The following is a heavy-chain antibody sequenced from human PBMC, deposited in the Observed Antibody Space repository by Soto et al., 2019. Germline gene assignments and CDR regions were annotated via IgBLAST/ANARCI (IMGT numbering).Heavy chain of an antibody. D-gene: IGHD2-8*02. Sequence: QVQLVESGGGVVKPGRSRRVSCVGSGISIGRNGMHWVRKAPGKGLEWVAGMDYDETNKYYADSVKGRFTISRDTSKNTVYLQMNGLRVDDTAVYFCARDLAHWSICFEDRGQGTLVSVSS. V-gene: IGHV3-33*01. CDR3: ARDLAHWSICFED. CDR1: GISIGRNG. CDR2: MDYDETNK. J-gene: IGHJ4*02.